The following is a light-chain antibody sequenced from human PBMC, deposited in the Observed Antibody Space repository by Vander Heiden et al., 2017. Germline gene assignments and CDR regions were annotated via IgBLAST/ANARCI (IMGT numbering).Light chain of an antibody. CDR3: QKYNSAPLT. CDR1: KRISHY. V-gene: IGKV1-27*01. CDR2: AAS. Sequence: DIHMTQSPSSLSASVRDRVTITSRTSKRISHYLAWYQQKPGKVPKLLIYAASTLQSGVPSRFSGSGSGTDFTLTISSLQPEDVATYYCQKYNSAPLTFGQGTKVEIK. J-gene: IGKJ1*01.